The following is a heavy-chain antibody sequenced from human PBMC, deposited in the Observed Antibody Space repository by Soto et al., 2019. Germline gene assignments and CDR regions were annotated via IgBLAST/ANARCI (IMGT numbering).Heavy chain of an antibody. Sequence: PGGSLRLSCAASGFTFSSYAMSWVRQAPGKGLEWVSAISGSGGTIVYAASVKGRFTISRDNAKNTLYLQMNSLRVEDTAVYFCVRDRGYPDSFDIWGPGTLVTVSS. J-gene: IGHJ3*02. V-gene: IGHV3-23*01. CDR1: GFTFSSYA. CDR3: VRDRGYPDSFDI. D-gene: IGHD3-10*01. CDR2: ISGSGGTI.